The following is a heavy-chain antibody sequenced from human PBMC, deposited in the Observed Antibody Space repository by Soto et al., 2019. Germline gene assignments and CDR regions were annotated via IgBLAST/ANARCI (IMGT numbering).Heavy chain of an antibody. V-gene: IGHV3-33*01. Sequence: QVQLVESGGGVVQPGRSLRLSCAASGFTFSGYAMHWVRQAPGKGLEWVAVIWYDGTNTYYGDSVKGRFTVSRDNSKNTVWLKMSSLRVEETAVYYCARAGGYGYGEQTFDYWGQGTLVTVSS. CDR2: IWYDGTNT. J-gene: IGHJ4*02. D-gene: IGHD5-18*01. CDR3: ARAGGYGYGEQTFDY. CDR1: GFTFSGYA.